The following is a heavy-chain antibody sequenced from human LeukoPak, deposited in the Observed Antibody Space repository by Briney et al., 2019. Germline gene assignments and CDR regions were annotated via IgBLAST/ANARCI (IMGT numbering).Heavy chain of an antibody. J-gene: IGHJ5*02. Sequence: GGSLRLSCAASGFTFSSYAMSWVRQAPGKGLEWVSAISGSGGSTYYADSVKGRFTISRDNSKNTLYLQMNSLRAEDTAVYYCAKDGFDYDFWSGPNWFDPWGQGTLVTVSS. D-gene: IGHD3-3*01. CDR1: GFTFSSYA. CDR3: AKDGFDYDFWSGPNWFDP. V-gene: IGHV3-23*01. CDR2: ISGSGGST.